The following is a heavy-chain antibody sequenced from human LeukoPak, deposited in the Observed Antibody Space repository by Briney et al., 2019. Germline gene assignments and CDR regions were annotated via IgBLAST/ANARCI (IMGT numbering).Heavy chain of an antibody. Sequence: PGGTLRLSCAASGFTFSSYGMSWVRQAPRKGLEWVSAISGSGGSQFYADSVKGRFTISRDDSKTMLYLQMNSLRAEDTAVYYCAKDLDPYIVVMVAAIRYWGQGTLVTVSS. J-gene: IGHJ4*02. D-gene: IGHD2-15*01. CDR2: ISGSGGSQ. CDR3: AKDLDPYIVVMVAAIRY. V-gene: IGHV3-23*01. CDR1: GFTFSSYG.